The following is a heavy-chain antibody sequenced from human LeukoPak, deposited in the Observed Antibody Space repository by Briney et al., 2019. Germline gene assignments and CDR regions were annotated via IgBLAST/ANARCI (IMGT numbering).Heavy chain of an antibody. CDR1: GYTFTGYY. J-gene: IGHJ6*02. V-gene: IGHV1-2*02. CDR3: ARAYLPGYGMDV. Sequence: ASVKVSCKASGYTFTGYYMHWVRQAPGQGLEWMGWINPNSGGTNYAQKFQGRVTMTRDTSISTAYMELRSLRSDDTAVYYCARAYLPGYGMDVWGQGTTVTVSS. CDR2: INPNSGGT.